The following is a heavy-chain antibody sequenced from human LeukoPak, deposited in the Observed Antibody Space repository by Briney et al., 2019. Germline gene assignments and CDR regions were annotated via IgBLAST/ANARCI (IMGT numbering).Heavy chain of an antibody. J-gene: IGHJ6*02. D-gene: IGHD4-17*01. CDR2: ISAYNGNI. CDR1: GYTFNSFA. Sequence: ASVRVSCKASGYTFNSFAFSWLRQAPGQGLEWVGSISAYNGNINYAQKVQGRAALTTDPSTSTASMELRGLRPDDTAVYYCASPDYGAPGREYYYYGMDVWGQGTTVTVSS. CDR3: ASPDYGAPGREYYYYGMDV. V-gene: IGHV1-18*01.